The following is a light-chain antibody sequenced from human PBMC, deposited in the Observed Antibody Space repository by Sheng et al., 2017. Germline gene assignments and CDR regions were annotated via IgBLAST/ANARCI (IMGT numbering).Light chain of an antibody. Sequence: DIQMIQSPSSLSASVGDRVTITCRASQDISNYLAWYQQKPGKVPKLLIYAASTLQSGVPSRFSGSGSGTDFTLTISSLQTEDVATYYCQKXNSALWTFGQGTKVEIK. J-gene: IGKJ1*01. CDR2: AAS. CDR3: QKXNSALWT. V-gene: IGKV1-27*01. CDR1: QDISNY.